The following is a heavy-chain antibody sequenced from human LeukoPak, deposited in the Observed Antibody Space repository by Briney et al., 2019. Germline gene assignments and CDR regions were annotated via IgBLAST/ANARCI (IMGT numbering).Heavy chain of an antibody. J-gene: IGHJ4*02. CDR3: ARDWSSGGWAPGY. Sequence: GGSLRLSCAASGFTFSSYWMSWVRQAPGKGLEWVANMKPDGSEKYYVDSVKGRFTISRDNAKNSLYLQMNSLSAEDTAVYYCARDWSSGGWAPGYWGQGTLVTVSS. CDR2: MKPDGSEK. V-gene: IGHV3-7*04. D-gene: IGHD6-25*01. CDR1: GFTFSSYW.